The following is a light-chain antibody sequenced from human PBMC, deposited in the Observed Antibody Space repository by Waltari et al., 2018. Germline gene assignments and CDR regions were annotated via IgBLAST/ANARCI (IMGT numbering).Light chain of an antibody. CDR2: WAS. CDR3: HQYHDIPLT. V-gene: IGKV4-1*01. Sequence: DIVMTQSPDSLAVSLGERATINCKSSQSVLYRPHNKNYLAWYQQKPGQPPKLPIYWASTRESGVPDRFSGSGSGTDFTLTISSLQAEDVAVYYCHQYHDIPLTFGGGTKVEI. CDR1: QSVLYRPHNKNY. J-gene: IGKJ4*01.